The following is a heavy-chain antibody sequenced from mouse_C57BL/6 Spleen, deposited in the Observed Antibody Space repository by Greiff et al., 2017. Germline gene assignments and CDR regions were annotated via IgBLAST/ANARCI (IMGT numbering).Heavy chain of an antibody. D-gene: IGHD2-5*01. CDR2: IHPDSGST. V-gene: IGHV1-64*01. J-gene: IGHJ4*01. Sequence: QVQLQQPGAELVKPGASVKLSCKASGYTFTSYWMHWVKQRPGQGLEWIGMIHPDSGSTNYNENFQSKATLTVDTSSSTAYMQLSSLTSEDSAVYYCARTPISNNYSMDYWGQGTSLTVSS. CDR3: ARTPISNNYSMDY. CDR1: GYTFTSYW.